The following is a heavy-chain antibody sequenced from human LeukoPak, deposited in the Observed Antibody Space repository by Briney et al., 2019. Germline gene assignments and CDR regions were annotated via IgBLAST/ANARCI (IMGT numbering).Heavy chain of an antibody. CDR2: IYYSGST. Sequence: LRLSCAASGFTFSSYWMSWVRQAPGKGLEWIGYIYYSGSTNYNPSLKSRVTISVDTSKNQFSLKLSSVTAADTAVYYCARGAARNFDYWGQGTLVTVSS. V-gene: IGHV4-59*01. D-gene: IGHD6-6*01. CDR3: ARGAARNFDY. CDR1: GFTFSSYW. J-gene: IGHJ4*02.